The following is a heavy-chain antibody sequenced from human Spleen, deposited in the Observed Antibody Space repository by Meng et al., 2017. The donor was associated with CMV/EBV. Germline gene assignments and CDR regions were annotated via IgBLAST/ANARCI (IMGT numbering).Heavy chain of an antibody. Sequence: TFTGYYMHWVRQAPGQGLEWMGWINPNSGGTNYAQKFQGRVTMTRDTSISTAYMELSRLRSDDTAVYYCARVPIVVVPAATPGGGDYWGQGTLVTVSS. D-gene: IGHD2-2*01. V-gene: IGHV1-2*02. CDR2: INPNSGGT. CDR1: TFTGYY. J-gene: IGHJ4*02. CDR3: ARVPIVVVPAATPGGGDY.